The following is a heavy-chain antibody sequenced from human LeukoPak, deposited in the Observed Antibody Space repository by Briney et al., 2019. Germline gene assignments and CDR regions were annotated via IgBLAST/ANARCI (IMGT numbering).Heavy chain of an antibody. Sequence: PGMSLRLSCAASGFTFSSYCMHWVPQAPGKAVEGGAVILCYGSNKYYADSVKGRFTISRDNCKNTLSLQMNSLRAEVTAVYYCAKDKVGASYYFDYWGQGTLVTVSS. CDR2: ILCYGSNK. V-gene: IGHV3-30*18. CDR3: AKDKVGASYYFDY. CDR1: GFTFSSYC. J-gene: IGHJ4*02. D-gene: IGHD1-26*01.